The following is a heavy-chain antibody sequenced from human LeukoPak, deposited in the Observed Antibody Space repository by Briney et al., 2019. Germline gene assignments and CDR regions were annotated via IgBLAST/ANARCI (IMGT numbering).Heavy chain of an antibody. Sequence: SGRSLRFSCAASGFTFSSYGMHWVRQAPGKGLEWVAVIWYDGSNKYYADSVKGRFTISRDNSKNTLYLQMNSLRAEDTAVYYCAKVYDSSGWTFDYWGQGTLVTVSS. CDR2: IWYDGSNK. J-gene: IGHJ4*02. D-gene: IGHD3-22*01. V-gene: IGHV3-33*06. CDR1: GFTFSSYG. CDR3: AKVYDSSGWTFDY.